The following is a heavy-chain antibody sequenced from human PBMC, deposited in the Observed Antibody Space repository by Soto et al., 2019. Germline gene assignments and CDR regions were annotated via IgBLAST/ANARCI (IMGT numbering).Heavy chain of an antibody. CDR1: GFTFSNYA. CDR2: ITGSGAST. D-gene: IGHD2-8*02. J-gene: IGHJ3*02. CDR3: AGGGTSANYAFDI. Sequence: GGSLRLSCAASGFTFSNYAMSWVRQAPGKGLAWVSSITGSGASTYYADSVTGRFTISRNNSKNTLYLQMNTLRAEDTAVYYCAGGGTSANYAFDIWGQGTLVTVSS. V-gene: IGHV3-23*01.